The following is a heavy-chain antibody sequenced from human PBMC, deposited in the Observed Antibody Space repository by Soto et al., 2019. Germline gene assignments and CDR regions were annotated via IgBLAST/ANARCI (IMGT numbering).Heavy chain of an antibody. J-gene: IGHJ4*02. Sequence: QVQLVESGGGVVQPGGSLRLSCAASGFTFGRHGMHWVRQAPGKGLEWVAVIGSDGRRASYADSVKGRFTISRDNGQNTLFLQMNSLIAEETAVYYCARDDDYGDKGLEYWGQGTRVTVSS. CDR2: IGSDGRRA. V-gene: IGHV3-33*01. D-gene: IGHD4-17*01. CDR3: ARDDDYGDKGLEY. CDR1: GFTFGRHG.